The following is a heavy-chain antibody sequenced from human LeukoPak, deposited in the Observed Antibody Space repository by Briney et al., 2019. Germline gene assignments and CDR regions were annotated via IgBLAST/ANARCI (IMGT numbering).Heavy chain of an antibody. Sequence: GGSLRLSCAASGFTFSSYGMHWVRQAPGKGLEWVAVIPYDGSNENYADSVRGRFTISRDNSKNTLYLQMNSLRAEDTAVYYCAKPSTMVRGVVGYYFDSWGQGTLVTVSS. CDR3: AKPSTMVRGVVGYYFDS. D-gene: IGHD3-10*01. CDR1: GFTFSSYG. V-gene: IGHV3-30*18. CDR2: IPYDGSNE. J-gene: IGHJ4*02.